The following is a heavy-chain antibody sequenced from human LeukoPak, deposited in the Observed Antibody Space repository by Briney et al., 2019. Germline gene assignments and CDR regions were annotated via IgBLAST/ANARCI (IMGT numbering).Heavy chain of an antibody. CDR3: ARGDPSHYYYYYGMDV. J-gene: IGHJ6*02. V-gene: IGHV1-2*06. CDR1: GYTFTSYY. CDR2: INPNSGGT. Sequence: GASVKVSCKASGYTFTSYYMHWVRQAPGQGLEWMGRINPNSGGTNYAQKFQGRVTMTRDTSISTAYMELSRLRSDDTAVYYCARGDPSHYYYYYGMDVWGQGTTVTVSS.